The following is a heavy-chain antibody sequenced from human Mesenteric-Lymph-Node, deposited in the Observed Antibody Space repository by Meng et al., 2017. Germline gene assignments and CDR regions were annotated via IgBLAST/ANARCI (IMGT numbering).Heavy chain of an antibody. Sequence: GGSLRLSCAASGFTFSNAWMSWVRQAPGKGLEWVGRIKSKTDGGTTDYAAPVKGRFTISRDDSKNTLYLQMNSLKTEDTAVYYCTTDQITMIVVANDAFDIWGQGTMVTVSS. CDR2: IKSKTDGGTT. J-gene: IGHJ3*02. CDR1: GFTFSNAW. D-gene: IGHD3-22*01. CDR3: TTDQITMIVVANDAFDI. V-gene: IGHV3-15*01.